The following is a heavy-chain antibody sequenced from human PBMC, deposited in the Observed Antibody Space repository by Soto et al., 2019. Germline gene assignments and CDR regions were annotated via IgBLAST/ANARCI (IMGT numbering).Heavy chain of an antibody. J-gene: IGHJ4*02. CDR1: GGSISSYY. CDR3: ARDHRHLGYCSGGSCYVDDY. Sequence: SETLSLTCTVSGGSISSYYWIWIRQPPGKGLEWIGYIYYSGSTNYNPSLKSRVTISVDTSKNQFSLKLSSVTAADTAVYYCARDHRHLGYCSGGSCYVDDYWGQGTLVTVSS. V-gene: IGHV4-59*01. CDR2: IYYSGST. D-gene: IGHD2-15*01.